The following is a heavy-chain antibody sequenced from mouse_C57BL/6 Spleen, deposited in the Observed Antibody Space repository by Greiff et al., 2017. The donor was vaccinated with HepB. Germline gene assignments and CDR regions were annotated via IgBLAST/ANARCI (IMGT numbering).Heavy chain of an antibody. D-gene: IGHD2-2*01. Sequence: QVQLKQSGPELVKPGASVKLSCKASGYTFTSYDINWVKQRPGQGLEWIGWIYPRDGSTKYNEKFKGKATLTVDTSSSTAYMELHSLTSEDSAVYFCARSRGHYGYDRGAMDYWGQGTSVTVSS. CDR2: IYPRDGST. J-gene: IGHJ4*01. CDR1: GYTFTSYD. V-gene: IGHV1-85*01. CDR3: ARSRGHYGYDRGAMDY.